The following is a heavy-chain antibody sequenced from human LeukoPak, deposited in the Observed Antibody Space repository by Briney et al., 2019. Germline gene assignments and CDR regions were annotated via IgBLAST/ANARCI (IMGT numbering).Heavy chain of an antibody. Sequence: SETLSLTCTVSGASVTDYYWTWIRQPAGKGLEWIGRMSITENTYYSPSLESRVTISVDGSKNQFSLNLTSLTAADTAVYHCARLEGSGAPVYWGQGIRVTVSS. V-gene: IGHV4-4*07. J-gene: IGHJ4*02. D-gene: IGHD3-10*01. CDR2: MSITENT. CDR1: GASVTDYY. CDR3: ARLEGSGAPVY.